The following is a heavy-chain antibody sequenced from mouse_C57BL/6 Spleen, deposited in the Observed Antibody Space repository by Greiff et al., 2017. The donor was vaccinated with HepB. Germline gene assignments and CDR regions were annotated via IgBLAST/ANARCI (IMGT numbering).Heavy chain of an antibody. J-gene: IGHJ4*01. CDR1: GYTFTDYE. V-gene: IGHV1-15*01. Sequence: VQRVESGAELVRPGASVTLSCKASGYTFTDYEMHWVKQTPVHGLEWIGAIDPETGGTAYNQKFKGKAILTADKSSSTAYMELRSLTSEDSAVYYCTRSTMVTYYYAMDYWGQGTSVTVSS. CDR2: IDPETGGT. D-gene: IGHD2-2*01. CDR3: TRSTMVTYYYAMDY.